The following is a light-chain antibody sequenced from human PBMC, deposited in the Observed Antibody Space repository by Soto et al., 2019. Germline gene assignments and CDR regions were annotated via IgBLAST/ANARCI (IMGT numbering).Light chain of an antibody. J-gene: IGKJ1*01. V-gene: IGKV3-20*01. CDR2: GAS. CDR1: QSITSGY. Sequence: EIFLTQSPGTLSLSPGERVTLSCRASQSITSGYVAWYQQKPGQAPRLLIYGASIRATGVPDRFSGSGSGTDFTLTISRLAPEDFAVYHCQQYGTSPWTFGQGTKVEIK. CDR3: QQYGTSPWT.